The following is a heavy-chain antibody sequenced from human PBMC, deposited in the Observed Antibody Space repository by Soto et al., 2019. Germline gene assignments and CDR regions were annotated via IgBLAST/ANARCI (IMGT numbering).Heavy chain of an antibody. D-gene: IGHD1-1*01. CDR1: GYSFISYW. J-gene: IGHJ6*02. Sequence: GESLKISCKASGYSFISYWIAWVRQMPGKGLKWMGIIYPGDSDTKYSPSFQGQVIISADKSIRTAYLQWSSLKASDTAMYFCARTSWNDGYYYHGMDVWGQGTTVTVSS. CDR3: ARTSWNDGYYYHGMDV. CDR2: IYPGDSDT. V-gene: IGHV5-51*01.